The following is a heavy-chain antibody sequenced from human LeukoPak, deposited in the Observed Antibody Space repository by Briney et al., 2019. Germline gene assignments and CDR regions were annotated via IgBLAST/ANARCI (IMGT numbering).Heavy chain of an antibody. J-gene: IGHJ4*02. CDR3: APPPVEGHFDY. Sequence: GGSLRLSCAASGFTFSSYAMSWVRQAPGKGLEWVSAISGSGGSTYYADSVKGRFTISRDNSKNTLCLQMNSLRAEDTAVYYCAPPPVEGHFDYWGQGTLVTVSS. V-gene: IGHV3-23*01. D-gene: IGHD1-1*01. CDR1: GFTFSSYA. CDR2: ISGSGGST.